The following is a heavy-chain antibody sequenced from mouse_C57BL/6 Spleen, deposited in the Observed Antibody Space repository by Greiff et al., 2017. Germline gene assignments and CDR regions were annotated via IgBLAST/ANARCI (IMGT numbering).Heavy chain of an antibody. J-gene: IGHJ2*01. V-gene: IGHV1-76*01. CDR1: GYTFTDYY. CDR2: IYPGSGNT. D-gene: IGHD1-1*01. Sequence: QVHVKQSGAELVRPGASVKLSCKASGYTFTDYYINWVKQRPGQGLEWIARIYPGSGNTYYNEKFKGKATLTAEKSSSTAYMQLSSLTSEDSAVYFCAREYYYGSSSPYYFDYWGQGTTLTVSS. CDR3: AREYYYGSSSPYYFDY.